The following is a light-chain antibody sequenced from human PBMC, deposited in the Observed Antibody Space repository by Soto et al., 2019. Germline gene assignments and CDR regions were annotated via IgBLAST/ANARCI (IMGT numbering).Light chain of an antibody. CDR1: HTISSSY. V-gene: IGKV3-20*01. J-gene: IGKJ1*01. Sequence: EIVLTQSPGTLSLSPGERATLSCRAIHTISSSYLAWYQQKPGQAPRLLMYGISRRATGIPDRFSGSGSGTDFTLTISRLEPEDFAVYYCQQYGSSGTFGQGTKVDIK. CDR2: GIS. CDR3: QQYGSSGT.